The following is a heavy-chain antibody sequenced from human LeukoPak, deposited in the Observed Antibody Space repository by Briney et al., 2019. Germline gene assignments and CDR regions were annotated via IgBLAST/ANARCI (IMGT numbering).Heavy chain of an antibody. CDR2: ISPSADNI. D-gene: IGHD5-12*01. Sequence: PGGSLRLSCATSGFTFSSYWMSWVRQAPGKGMEWVAYISPSADNIHYADSVKGRFTISRDNARNSLFLQMNGLKAEDTAVYYCVTESGWLFDYWGQGTLVTVSS. CDR1: GFTFSSYW. V-gene: IGHV3-48*04. CDR3: VTESGWLFDY. J-gene: IGHJ4*02.